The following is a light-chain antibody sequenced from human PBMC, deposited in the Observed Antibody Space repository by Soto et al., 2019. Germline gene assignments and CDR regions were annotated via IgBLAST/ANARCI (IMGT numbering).Light chain of an antibody. CDR2: EVN. V-gene: IGLV2-14*01. CDR1: SSDVGGYTY. J-gene: IGLJ1*01. CDR3: SSHAGSSAFYV. Sequence: QSVLTQPASVSGSPRQSITISCTGASSDVGGYTYVSWYQQHPGKAPKLMIYEVNNRPSGVSDRFSGSKSGNTASLTISGLQTEDEADYYCSSHAGSSAFYVFGTGTKVTVL.